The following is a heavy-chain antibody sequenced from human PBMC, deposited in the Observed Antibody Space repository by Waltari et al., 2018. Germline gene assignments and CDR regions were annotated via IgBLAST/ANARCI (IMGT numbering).Heavy chain of an antibody. CDR3: ARSAPISGGGDRDAFDI. Sequence: QVQLVQSGAEVKKPGASVKVSCKASGYTFTSYGISWVRQAPGQGLEWMGWISAYNGNTNYAQKLQGRVTMTTHTSTSTAYMELRSLRSDDTAVYYCARSAPISGGGDRDAFDIWGQGTMVTVSS. D-gene: IGHD2-21*01. J-gene: IGHJ3*02. CDR2: ISAYNGNT. V-gene: IGHV1-18*01. CDR1: GYTFTSYG.